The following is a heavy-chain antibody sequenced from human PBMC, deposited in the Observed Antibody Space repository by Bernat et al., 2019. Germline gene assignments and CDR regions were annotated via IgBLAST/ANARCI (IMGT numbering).Heavy chain of an antibody. V-gene: IGHV5-51*01. J-gene: IGHJ3*02. Sequence: EVQLVQSGAEVKKPGESLKISCKGSGYSFTSYWIGWVRQMPGKGLAWMGLIYPRDSDTRYSPSFQDEVTTSADESSSTAYLQWSSLKASDTAMYYCARLGDYGDAFDIWGRGKMVTVSS. CDR1: GYSFTSYW. CDR3: ARLGDYGDAFDI. CDR2: IYPRDSDT. D-gene: IGHD4-17*01.